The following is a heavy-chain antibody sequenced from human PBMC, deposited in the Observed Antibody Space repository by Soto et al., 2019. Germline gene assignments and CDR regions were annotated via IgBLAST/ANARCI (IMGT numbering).Heavy chain of an antibody. CDR2: VASEGRGK. J-gene: IGHJ4*02. CDR1: GITFTNYW. CDR3: GTVFEH. Sequence: EVQLVESGGGSVQPGGSLRLSCVASGITFTNYWMHWVRPVPGKGLVWVARVASEGRGKSYADFVKGRFTISRENAKNTLYLQMNSLRVEDTAMYYCGTVFEHWGQGIPVTVSS. V-gene: IGHV3-74*01.